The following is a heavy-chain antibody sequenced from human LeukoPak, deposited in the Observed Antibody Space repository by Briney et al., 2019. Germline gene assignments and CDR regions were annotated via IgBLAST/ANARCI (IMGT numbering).Heavy chain of an antibody. V-gene: IGHV4-4*02. D-gene: IGHD3-22*01. Sequence: SETLSLTCAVSGGSISKNIWWSWVRQPPGKGLEWIGEIHHSGSSNYNPSLKSRVTISVDKSKSQFSLKLSSVTAADTAVYYCASKGNEGYYYFDSWGQGTLVTVSS. CDR2: IHHSGSS. CDR1: GGSISKNIW. CDR3: ASKGNEGYYYFDS. J-gene: IGHJ4*02.